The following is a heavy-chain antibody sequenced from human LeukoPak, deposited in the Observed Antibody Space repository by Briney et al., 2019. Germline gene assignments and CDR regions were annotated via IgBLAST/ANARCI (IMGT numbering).Heavy chain of an antibody. J-gene: IGHJ4*02. CDR3: AREEYNYIWGSYPDY. CDR2: ISGRDGST. Sequence: GGSLRLSCAASGFTFNTYAMTWVRQAPGKGLEWVSAISGRDGSTYYADSVKGRFTISRDNSKNTLYLQMNSLRAEDTAVYYCAREEYNYIWGSYPDYWGQGTLVTVSS. D-gene: IGHD3-16*01. CDR1: GFTFNTYA. V-gene: IGHV3-23*01.